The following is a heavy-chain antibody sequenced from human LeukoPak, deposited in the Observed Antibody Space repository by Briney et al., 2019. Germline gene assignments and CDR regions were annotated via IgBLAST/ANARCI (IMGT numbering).Heavy chain of an antibody. J-gene: IGHJ3*02. CDR3: AKDYSSGWYDAFDI. V-gene: IGHV3-33*03. CDR1: GFTFSRYG. D-gene: IGHD6-19*01. CDR2: IRYDENNK. Sequence: GRSLGLSCVASGFTFSRYGMHWVRKAPGKGLEWVAIIRYDENNKYYAHSVKGRFTISRDTSKNTLYLQMDSLRAEDTAVYYCAKDYSSGWYDAFDIWGQGTVVTVSS.